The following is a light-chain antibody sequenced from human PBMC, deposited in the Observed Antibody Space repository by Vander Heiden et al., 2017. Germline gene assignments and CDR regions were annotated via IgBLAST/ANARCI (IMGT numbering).Light chain of an antibody. J-gene: IGKJ1*01. Sequence: DVQITQSPSSVSAYVGDRVTITCRASQNINNWLAWYQLKPGKAPKFLISGASSLQSGVPSRFSASRSGTYFTLTITSLQPEDFATYYCLQDYTFPWTLGQGTKVEVK. CDR1: QNINNW. CDR3: LQDYTFPWT. CDR2: GAS. V-gene: IGKV1-12*02.